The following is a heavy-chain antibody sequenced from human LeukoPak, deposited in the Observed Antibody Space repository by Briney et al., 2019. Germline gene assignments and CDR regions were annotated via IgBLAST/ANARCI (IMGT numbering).Heavy chain of an antibody. D-gene: IGHD6-13*01. CDR1: GFTFEDYG. CDR2: ITGNGVST. V-gene: IGHV3-43*02. J-gene: IGHJ5*02. CDR3: AKCVYSNIYYWFDP. Sequence: GRSLRLSCAASGFTFEDYGMHWVRQAPGKGLEWVSLITGNGVSTYYADSVKGRFTISRDNSKNSLYLQMNSLRTEDTALYYCAKCVYSNIYYWFDPWGQGTLVSVSS.